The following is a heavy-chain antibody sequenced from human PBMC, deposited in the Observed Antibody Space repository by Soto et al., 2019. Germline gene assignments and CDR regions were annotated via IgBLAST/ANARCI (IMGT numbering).Heavy chain of an antibody. Sequence: GGSLRLSCAASGFTFSSYAMHWVRQAPGKGLEYVSAISSNGGSTYYANSVKGRFTISRDNSKNTLYLQMGSLRAEDMAVYYCARAGSGYNHWGQGTLVTVSS. CDR3: ARAGSGYNH. D-gene: IGHD3-3*01. V-gene: IGHV3-64*01. CDR1: GFTFSSYA. CDR2: ISSNGGST. J-gene: IGHJ5*02.